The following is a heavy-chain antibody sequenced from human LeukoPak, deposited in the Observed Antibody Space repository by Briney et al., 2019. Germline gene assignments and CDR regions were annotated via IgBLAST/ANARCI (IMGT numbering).Heavy chain of an antibody. Sequence: PSETLSLTCAVYGGSISSYYWSWIRQPPGKGLEWIGYIYYSGSTNYNPSLKSRVTISVDTSKNQFSLKLSSVTAADTAVYYCARQRYSYGSEYFDYWGQGTLVTVSS. J-gene: IGHJ4*02. CDR1: GGSISSYY. D-gene: IGHD5-18*01. V-gene: IGHV4-59*08. CDR2: IYYSGST. CDR3: ARQRYSYGSEYFDY.